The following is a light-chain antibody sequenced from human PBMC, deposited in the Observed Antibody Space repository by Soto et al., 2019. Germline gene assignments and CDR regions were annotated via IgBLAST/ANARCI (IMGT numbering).Light chain of an antibody. CDR2: GAS. V-gene: IGKV3-11*01. Sequence: EIFLTQCPATLSLSPGERATLSCRASQSVSSYLAWYQQKPGQAPRLLMYGASSRATGIPVRFSGSGSGTDFTLTISSLQPEDFATYYCQQSYSTPPVTFGQGTRLEVK. CDR1: QSVSSY. J-gene: IGKJ5*01. CDR3: QQSYSTPPVT.